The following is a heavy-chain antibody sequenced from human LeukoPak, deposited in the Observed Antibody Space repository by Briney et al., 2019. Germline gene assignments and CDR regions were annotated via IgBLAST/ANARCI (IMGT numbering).Heavy chain of an antibody. CDR3: AKAGSSVTPSFDY. CDR2: ISGSGSDI. J-gene: IGHJ4*02. Sequence: GGSLRLSCSASGFTFSNQNMNWVRQAPGKGLEWLSYISGSGSDIYYADSVKGRFTISRDNAKNSLFLQMNSLRAEDTALYYCAKAGSSVTPSFDYWGQGTLVTVSS. D-gene: IGHD4-11*01. V-gene: IGHV3-21*05. CDR1: GFTFSNQN.